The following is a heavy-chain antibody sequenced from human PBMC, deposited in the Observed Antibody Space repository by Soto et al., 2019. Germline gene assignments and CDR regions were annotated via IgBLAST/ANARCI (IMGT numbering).Heavy chain of an antibody. J-gene: IGHJ4*02. Sequence: QITLKESGPTLVKPTQTLTLTCTFSGFSLRTSGVGVGWIRQPPGKALEWLALIYWDDDKRYSPSLKSRLTITKDPSKNQVVLTTTNMDPVDTATYYCAHRPREYTYGTFDYWGQGTLVTVSS. CDR2: IYWDDDK. V-gene: IGHV2-5*02. D-gene: IGHD5-18*01. CDR1: GFSLRTSGVG. CDR3: AHRPREYTYGTFDY.